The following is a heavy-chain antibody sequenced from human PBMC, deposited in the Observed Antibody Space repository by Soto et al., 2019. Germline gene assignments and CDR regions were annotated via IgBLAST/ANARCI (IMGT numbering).Heavy chain of an antibody. CDR2: IKSKTDGGTT. CDR3: TSEHLRRYSYGLYYFDY. V-gene: IGHV3-15*01. J-gene: IGHJ4*02. D-gene: IGHD5-18*01. CDR1: GFTFSNAW. Sequence: GGSLRLSCAASGFTFSNAWMSWVRQAPGKGLEWVGRIKSKTDGGTTDYAAPVKGRFTISRDDSKNTLYLQMNSLKTEDTAVYYCTSEHLRRYSYGLYYFDYWGQGTMVTVYS.